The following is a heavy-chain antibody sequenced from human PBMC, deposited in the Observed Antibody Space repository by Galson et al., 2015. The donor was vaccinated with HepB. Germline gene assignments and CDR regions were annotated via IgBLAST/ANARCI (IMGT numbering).Heavy chain of an antibody. CDR3: ARNLATGLFDY. V-gene: IGHV2-5*02. J-gene: IGHJ4*02. CDR1: GFPLSTSGVG. Sequence: PALVKPTQPLTLTCTFSGFPLSTSGVGVGWIRQPPGKALEWLALIYWDDDKRYSPSLKSRLTITKDTSTNQVVLTMTNMDPVDTATYYCARNLATGLFDYWGQGTLVTVSS. CDR2: IYWDDDK. D-gene: IGHD1-1*01.